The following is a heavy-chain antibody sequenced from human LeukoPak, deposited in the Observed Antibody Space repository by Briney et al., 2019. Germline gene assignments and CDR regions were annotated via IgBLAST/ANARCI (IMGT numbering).Heavy chain of an antibody. CDR1: GFIFRNYG. J-gene: IGHJ6*02. Sequence: GGSLRLSCAASGFIFRNYGMHWVRQAPGKGLEWVAVIWYDGSNKYYADSVKGRFTISRDNSKNTLYLQMNSLRAEDTAVYYCAREEIVPAAMGAVYYYYGMDVWGQGTTVTVSS. D-gene: IGHD2-2*01. CDR2: IWYDGSNK. V-gene: IGHV3-33*01. CDR3: AREEIVPAAMGAVYYYYGMDV.